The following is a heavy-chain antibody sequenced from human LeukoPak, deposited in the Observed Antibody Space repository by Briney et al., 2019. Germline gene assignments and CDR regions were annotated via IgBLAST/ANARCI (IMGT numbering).Heavy chain of an antibody. V-gene: IGHV3-7*01. CDR1: GFTFSSYW. CDR3: ARVVSVATIRTVFNYYYGMDV. CDR2: IKQEGREN. J-gene: IGHJ6*02. Sequence: GRSLRLSCAAYGFTFSSYWMSCVRHAPGEGLECVANIKQEGRENYYVVSVMARFTISRDNAKNSLYLKMNSLRAEDTAVYYCARVVSVATIRTVFNYYYGMDVWGQGTTITVSS. D-gene: IGHD5-12*01.